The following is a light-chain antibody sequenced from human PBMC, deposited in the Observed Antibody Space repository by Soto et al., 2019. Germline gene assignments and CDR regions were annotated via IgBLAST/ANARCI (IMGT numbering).Light chain of an antibody. CDR2: LGS. CDR3: MQALQTPWK. V-gene: IGKV2-28*01. CDR1: QSLLHSNGYNY. Sequence: DIVMTQSPLSLPVTPGEPASISCRSSQSLLHSNGYNYLDWYLQKPGQSPQLLIYLGSNRASGVPDRFTGSRSGTYFTLKISRVEAEDVGFYYCMQALQTPWKFGQGTKAEIK. J-gene: IGKJ1*01.